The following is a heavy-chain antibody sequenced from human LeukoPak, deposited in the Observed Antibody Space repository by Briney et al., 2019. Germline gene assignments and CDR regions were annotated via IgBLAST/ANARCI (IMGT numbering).Heavy chain of an antibody. CDR2: VYNNKYT. Sequence: SETLSLTCTVDSESMDSYYWNWVRQPPGKGLEWIGRVYNNKYTEYNPSLQSRVSISVDTSKSQFSLNLISVTAADTAVYYCARRVSLYAGFDIWGPGTMVTVSS. V-gene: IGHV4-59*08. CDR3: ARRVSLYAGFDI. CDR1: SESMDSYY. D-gene: IGHD3-16*02. J-gene: IGHJ3*02.